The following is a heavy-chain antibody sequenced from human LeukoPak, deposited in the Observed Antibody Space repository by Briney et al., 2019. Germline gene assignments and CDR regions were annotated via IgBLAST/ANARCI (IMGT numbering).Heavy chain of an antibody. V-gene: IGHV3-7*05. D-gene: IGHD1-26*01. CDR2: IKEDGSEK. J-gene: IGHJ3*02. CDR1: GFTFTSYR. CDR3: TSESAGSHVI. Sequence: GGSLRLSCAASGFTFTSYRMSWVRHAPGKGLEWVAYIKEDGSEKYYVDSVKGRFTISRDNAKNSVYLQMNSLRTEDTAVYYCTSESAGSHVIWGQGTVVTVSS.